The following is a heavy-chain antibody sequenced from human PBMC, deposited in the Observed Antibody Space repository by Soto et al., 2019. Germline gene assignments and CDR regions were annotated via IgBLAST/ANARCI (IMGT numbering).Heavy chain of an antibody. V-gene: IGHV1-69*12. Sequence: QVQLVQSGAEVKKPGSSVKVSCKSSGGTFSNYGFSWVRQAPGQGLECMGVIVPIFGADHPQKCQGRVTITADESTNTVFMELRGLRSEDTAVYYCARGGSDYEGSGYYQGHVWGQGTTVTVSS. CDR2: IVPIFGA. CDR3: ARGGSDYEGSGYYQGHV. J-gene: IGHJ6*02. CDR1: GGTFSNYG. D-gene: IGHD3-22*01.